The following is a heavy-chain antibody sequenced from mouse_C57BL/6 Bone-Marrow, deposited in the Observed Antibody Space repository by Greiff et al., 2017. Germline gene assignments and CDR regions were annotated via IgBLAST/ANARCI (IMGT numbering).Heavy chain of an antibody. D-gene: IGHD2-12*01. CDR2: ISSGGSYT. Sequence: EVKLVESGGDLVKPGGSLKLSCAASGFTFSSYGMSWVRQTPVKRLEWVATISSGGSYTYYPDSVKGRFTISRDNAKNTLYLQMSSLKSEDTAMYYCARPHPTTGFAYWGQGTLVTVSA. CDR1: GFTFSSYG. CDR3: ARPHPTTGFAY. J-gene: IGHJ3*01. V-gene: IGHV5-6*01.